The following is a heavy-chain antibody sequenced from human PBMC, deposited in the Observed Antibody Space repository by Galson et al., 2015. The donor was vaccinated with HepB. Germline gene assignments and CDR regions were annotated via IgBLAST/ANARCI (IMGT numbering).Heavy chain of an antibody. J-gene: IGHJ3*02. V-gene: IGHV4-31*03. D-gene: IGHD1-26*01. CDR3: VRARGYSGSYWDFDI. Sequence: TLSLTCTVSGGSVSSDGFFWSWIRQHPGKGLEWIGYIYYSGSTSYNPSLKSRIIISVDTSKSQFSLNLSSVTAADTAVYYCVRARGYSGSYWDFDIWGQGTMVTVSS. CDR2: IYYSGST. CDR1: GGSVSSDGFF.